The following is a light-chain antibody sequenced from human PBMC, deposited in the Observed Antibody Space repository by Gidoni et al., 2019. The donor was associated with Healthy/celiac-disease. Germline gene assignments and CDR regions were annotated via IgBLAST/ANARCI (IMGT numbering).Light chain of an antibody. J-gene: IGKJ4*01. V-gene: IGKV3-11*01. CDR3: QQRSNWPLT. Sequence: EIVLIQYPATLSLSPGERATLSCRASQSVSSYFAWYQQKPGQVPRLLIYDASNRATGIPARFSGSGSGTDFTLTISSLEPEDFAVYYCQQRSNWPLTFGGGTKVEIK. CDR1: QSVSSY. CDR2: DAS.